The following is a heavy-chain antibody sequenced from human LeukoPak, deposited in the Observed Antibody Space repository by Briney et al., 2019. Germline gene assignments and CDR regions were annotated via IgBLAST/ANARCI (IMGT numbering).Heavy chain of an antibody. V-gene: IGHV4-39*01. CDR1: GGSISSPNDY. Sequence: KPSETLSLTCTVSGGSISSPNDYWAWIRQPPGKGLEWVGSIYYGGTTYSNPSLMSRVTISVDTSGTQFSLRLSSVTAADTAVYYCARRSHCTSATCQPHWGQGTLVTVSS. D-gene: IGHD2-8*02. CDR3: ARRSHCTSATCQPH. CDR2: IYYGGTT. J-gene: IGHJ4*02.